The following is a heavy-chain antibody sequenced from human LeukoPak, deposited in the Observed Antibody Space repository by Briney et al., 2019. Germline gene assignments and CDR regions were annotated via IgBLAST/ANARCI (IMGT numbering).Heavy chain of an antibody. J-gene: IGHJ4*02. CDR2: INPNSGGT. Sequence: ASVKVSCKASGYDFINYGISWVRQAPGQGLEWMGRINPNSGGTNYAQKFQGRVTMTRDTSISTAYMELSRLRSDDTAVYYCVVSGSHFDYWGQGTLVTVSS. CDR1: GYDFINYG. V-gene: IGHV1-2*06. CDR3: VVSGSHFDY. D-gene: IGHD1-26*01.